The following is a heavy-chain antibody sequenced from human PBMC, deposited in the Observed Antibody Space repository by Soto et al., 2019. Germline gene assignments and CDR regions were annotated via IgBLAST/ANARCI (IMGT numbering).Heavy chain of an antibody. CDR2: IIPIIDIA. CDR1: GGSFNSYS. J-gene: IGHJ4*02. V-gene: IGHV1-69*02. CDR3: AAHSGYEGFFAY. D-gene: IGHD5-12*01. Sequence: QVRLVQSGAEVKKPGSSVKVSCKASGGSFNSYSFSWVRQAPGQGLEWMGRIIPIIDIANYAQKFQGRVTTTADRSTSTACLELSSLRSEDTAVYYGAAHSGYEGFFAYWGQGTLVTVSS.